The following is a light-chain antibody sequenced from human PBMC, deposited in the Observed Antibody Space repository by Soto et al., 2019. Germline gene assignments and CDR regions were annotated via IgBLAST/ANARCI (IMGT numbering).Light chain of an antibody. J-gene: IGLJ1*01. Sequence: QSVLTQPPSASGTPGQRVTISCSGSSSKIGTNSVNWYQQLPGTAPKLLIYRNNRRPSGVPDRFSGSKSGTSASLAISGLRSEDEADYYCATWDDSLSGRIFGTGTKATVL. V-gene: IGLV1-47*01. CDR2: RNN. CDR3: ATWDDSLSGRI. CDR1: SSKIGTNS.